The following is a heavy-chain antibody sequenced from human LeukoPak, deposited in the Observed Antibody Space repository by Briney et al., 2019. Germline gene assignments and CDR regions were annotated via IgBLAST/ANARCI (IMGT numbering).Heavy chain of an antibody. Sequence: GGSPRLSCAASGFTFSTFGMHWVRRAPGKGLEWLTSIWPDGSNQYYADSVKGRLTISRDNSKSTLYLQMNSLRAEDSAVYYCAKDDKPDGNRYFDYWGQGTPVTVSS. CDR1: GFTFSTFG. CDR2: IWPDGSNQ. CDR3: AKDDKPDGNRYFDY. J-gene: IGHJ4*02. V-gene: IGHV3-30*02. D-gene: IGHD1-1*01.